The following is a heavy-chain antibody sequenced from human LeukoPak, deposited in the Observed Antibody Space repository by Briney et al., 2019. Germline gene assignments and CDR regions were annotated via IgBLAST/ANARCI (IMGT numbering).Heavy chain of an antibody. J-gene: IGHJ5*02. CDR3: ARHIPLTTVTTHWFDP. Sequence: SSETLSLTCTVSGGSISSYYWSWIRQPPGKGLEWIGYIYYSGSTNYNPSLKSRVTISVATSKNQFSLKLSSVTAADTAVYYCARHIPLTTVTTHWFDPWGQGTLVTVSS. D-gene: IGHD4-17*01. CDR1: GGSISSYY. V-gene: IGHV4-59*08. CDR2: IYYSGST.